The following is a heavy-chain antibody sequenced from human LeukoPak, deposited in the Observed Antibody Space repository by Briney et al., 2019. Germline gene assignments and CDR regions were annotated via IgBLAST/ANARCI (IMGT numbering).Heavy chain of an antibody. CDR3: AREYYDSNKAPALDI. Sequence: PSETLSLTCTVSGGAINSGSYYWSWIRQSAGKGLEWIRRIYTSGTTNSNPSLKSRVTISVDTSKNQFSLKLSSVTAADTAVYYCAREYYDSNKAPALDIWGQGTMVTVSS. V-gene: IGHV4-61*02. CDR2: IYTSGTT. CDR1: GGAINSGSYY. J-gene: IGHJ3*02. D-gene: IGHD3-22*01.